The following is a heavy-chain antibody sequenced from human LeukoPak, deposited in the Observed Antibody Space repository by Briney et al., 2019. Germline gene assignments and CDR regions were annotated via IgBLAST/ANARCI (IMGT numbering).Heavy chain of an antibody. V-gene: IGHV3-33*01. D-gene: IGHD4-17*01. CDR1: GFTFSRYG. CDR2: ICYDGSNK. CDR3: ARDFVGGDYFVDY. J-gene: IGHJ4*02. Sequence: GGALRLSCAASGFTFSRYGMQWVRQAPGKGLEGVAVICYDGSNKYYADSVKARFTISRDNSKTTLHLQMHSLRAEDTAVYYCARDFVGGDYFVDYWGQGTLVTVSS.